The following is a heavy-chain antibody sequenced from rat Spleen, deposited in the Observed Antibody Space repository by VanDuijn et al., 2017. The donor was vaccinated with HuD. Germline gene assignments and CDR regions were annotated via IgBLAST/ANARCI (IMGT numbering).Heavy chain of an antibody. V-gene: IGHV2-13*01. CDR2: VWASGNT. CDR1: GFSLTRYH. Sequence: QVQLKESGPGLVQASQTLSLTCSVSGFSLTRYHVSWVRQPPGKSLRWMGTVWASGNTNFNSAVQSRLRIRRDTSKSQVFLRMNSLQPEDTGTYYCVRHEPQDYFAYWGQGLLVTVSS. CDR3: VRHEPQDYFAY. J-gene: IGHJ2*01.